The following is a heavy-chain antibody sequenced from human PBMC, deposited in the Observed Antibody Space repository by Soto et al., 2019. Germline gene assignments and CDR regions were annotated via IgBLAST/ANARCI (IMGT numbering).Heavy chain of an antibody. Sequence: EVQLVESGGGLVQPGGSLRLSCATSGFILSDCAMNWVRQAPGKGLEWVSYISSSSSVIDYAASVKGRFTVSRDNARNSLYLQMNSLRAKDTAVYYCARDLSWGSNWYYYMDVWGKGTTVTVSS. V-gene: IGHV3-48*01. CDR1: GFILSDCA. CDR2: ISSSSSVI. D-gene: IGHD7-27*01. J-gene: IGHJ6*03. CDR3: ARDLSWGSNWYYYMDV.